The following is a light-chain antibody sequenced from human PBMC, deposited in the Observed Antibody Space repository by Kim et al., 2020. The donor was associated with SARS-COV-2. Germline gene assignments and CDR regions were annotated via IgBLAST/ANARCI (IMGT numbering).Light chain of an antibody. V-gene: IGLV3-21*04. CDR1: NIGSKR. J-gene: IGLJ1*01. CDR2: YDS. Sequence: APGKTARSPCGGNNIGSKRVLWYQQTPGQAPVLVIYYDSDRPSGMPERFSGSNSGNTATLTISRVEAGDEADYYCQVWDSSSDLYVFGTGTKVTVL. CDR3: QVWDSSSDLYV.